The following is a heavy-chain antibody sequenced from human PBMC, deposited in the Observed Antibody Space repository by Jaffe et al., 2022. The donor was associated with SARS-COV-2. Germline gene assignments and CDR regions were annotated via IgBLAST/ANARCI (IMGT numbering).Heavy chain of an antibody. CDR2: IRSKPSSDAT. CDR1: GFTFSGSA. V-gene: IGHV3-73*02. J-gene: IGHJ6*03. CDR3: TREPPGDMIVGRRGDYYYMDV. D-gene: IGHD3-22*01. Sequence: EVQLVESGGGLVQPGGSLTLSCAASGFTFSGSALHWVRQAAGKGLEWVGRIRSKPSSDATLYSASVKGRFTISRDDSKDTAYLLMNSLKTEDTAVYYCTREPPGDMIVGRRGDYYYMDVWGKGTTVTVSS.